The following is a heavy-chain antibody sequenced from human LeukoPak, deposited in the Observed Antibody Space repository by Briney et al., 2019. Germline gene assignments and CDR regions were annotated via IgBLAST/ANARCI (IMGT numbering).Heavy chain of an antibody. CDR1: NGSISGYY. CDR3: ARASGSGSYSGIDY. D-gene: IGHD3-10*01. CDR2: IYYSGST. V-gene: IGHV4-59*01. Sequence: PSETLSLTCTLSNGSISGYYGSWIRQPPGKGLEWIGYIYYSGSTNYNPSLQSRVTISLDTSKNQFSVSLSSVTAADTGVYYCARASGSGSYSGIDYWGQGTLVTVSS. J-gene: IGHJ4*02.